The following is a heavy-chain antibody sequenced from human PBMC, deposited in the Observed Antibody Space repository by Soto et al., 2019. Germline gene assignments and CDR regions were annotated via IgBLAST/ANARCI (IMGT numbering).Heavy chain of an antibody. D-gene: IGHD6-19*01. V-gene: IGHV4-31*02. CDR2: IYYSGST. Sequence: SETLSLTCTVSGGSISSGGYYWSWIRQHPGKGLEWIGYIYYSGSTYYNPSLKSRVTISVDTSKNQFSLKLSSVTAADTAVYYCAREALGQWLAYVMEDWGQGTPVTVSS. J-gene: IGHJ6*02. CDR1: GGSISSGGYY. CDR3: AREALGQWLAYVMED.